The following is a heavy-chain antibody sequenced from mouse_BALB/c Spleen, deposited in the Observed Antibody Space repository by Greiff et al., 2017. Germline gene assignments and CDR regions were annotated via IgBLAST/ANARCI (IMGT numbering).Heavy chain of an antibody. Sequence: EVKLVESGPGLVKPSQSLSLTCSVTGYSITSGYYWNWIRQFPGNKLEWMGYISYDGSNNYNPSLKNRISITRDTSKNQFFLKLNSVTTEDTATYYCARDYRYDGAWFAYWGQGTLVTVSA. J-gene: IGHJ3*01. CDR2: ISYDGSN. D-gene: IGHD2-14*01. V-gene: IGHV3-6*02. CDR3: ARDYRYDGAWFAY. CDR1: GYSITSGYY.